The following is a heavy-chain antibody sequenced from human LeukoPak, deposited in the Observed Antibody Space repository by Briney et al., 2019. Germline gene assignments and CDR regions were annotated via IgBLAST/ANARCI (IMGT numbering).Heavy chain of an antibody. Sequence: SETLSLTCAVYGGSFSGYYWSWIRQPPGKGLEWIGEINHSGSTNYNPSLKSRVTISVDTSKNQFSLKLSSVTAADTAVYYCARDGRFGGDAFDIWGQGTMVTVSS. V-gene: IGHV4-34*01. CDR1: GGSFSGYY. D-gene: IGHD3-10*01. CDR2: INHSGST. J-gene: IGHJ3*02. CDR3: ARDGRFGGDAFDI.